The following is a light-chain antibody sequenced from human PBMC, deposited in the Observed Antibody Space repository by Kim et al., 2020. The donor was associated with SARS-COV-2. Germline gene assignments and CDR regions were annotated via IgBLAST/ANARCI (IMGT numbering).Light chain of an antibody. CDR3: QQFFSFPLT. V-gene: IGKV1-13*02. CDR2: HVS. CDR1: EDIRSA. Sequence: GDRVTIPCRASEDIRSALAWYQQKPGKPPRLLIYHVSSLEGGVPSRFSGRGSGTEYTLTISSLQAEDYATYYCQQFFSFPLTFGQGTKL. J-gene: IGKJ1*01.